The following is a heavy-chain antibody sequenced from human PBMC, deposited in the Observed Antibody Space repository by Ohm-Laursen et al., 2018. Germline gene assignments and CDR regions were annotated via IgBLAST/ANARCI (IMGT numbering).Heavy chain of an antibody. CDR1: GFTFDDYA. CDR3: AKDLKPQFRWYFDL. Sequence: SLRLSCTASGFTFDDYAMHWVRQAPGKGLEWVSGISWNSGSIGYADSVKGRFTISRDNAKNSLYLQMNSLRAEDTALYYCAKDLKPQFRWYFDLWGRGTLVTVSS. J-gene: IGHJ2*01. CDR2: ISWNSGSI. V-gene: IGHV3-9*01. D-gene: IGHD5-24*01.